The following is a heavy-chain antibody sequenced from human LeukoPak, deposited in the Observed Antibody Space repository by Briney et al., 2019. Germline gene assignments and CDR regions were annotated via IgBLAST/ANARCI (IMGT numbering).Heavy chain of an antibody. CDR1: GFTFSNVW. D-gene: IGHD6-13*01. CDR3: AKGSSPFDY. J-gene: IGHJ4*02. Sequence: PGGSLRLSCAASGFTFSNVWMSWVRQAPGKGLEWVSAISANGGGTYYADSVKGRFTISRDNSKNTLYLQMNSLRAEDTAVYYCAKGSSPFDYWGQGTLVTVSS. V-gene: IGHV3-23*01. CDR2: ISANGGGT.